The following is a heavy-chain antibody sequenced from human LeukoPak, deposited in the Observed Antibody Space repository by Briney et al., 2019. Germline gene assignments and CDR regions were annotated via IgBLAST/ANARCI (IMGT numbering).Heavy chain of an antibody. CDR3: ARGTRVLVDY. CDR2: IYYSGST. CDR1: GGSISSGSYY. J-gene: IGHJ4*02. V-gene: IGHV4-61*01. D-gene: IGHD2-21*01. Sequence: SQTLSLTCTVSGGSISSGSYYWSWIRQPPGKGLEWIGYIYYSGSTNYNPSLKSRVTISVDTSKNQFSLRLSSVTTADTAVYYCARGTRVLVDYWGQGTLVTVSS.